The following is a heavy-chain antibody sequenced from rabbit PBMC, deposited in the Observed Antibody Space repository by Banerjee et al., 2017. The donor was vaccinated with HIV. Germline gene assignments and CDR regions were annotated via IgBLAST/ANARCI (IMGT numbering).Heavy chain of an antibody. CDR3: ARAYDGSTYYFNL. CDR1: GFSFSSNYY. D-gene: IGHD4-2*01. V-gene: IGHV1S40*01. CDR2: IYAGSSGST. Sequence: QSLEESGGDLVKPGASLTLTCTASGFSFSSNYYMCWVRQAPGKGLEWIACIYAGSSGSTYYASWAKGRFTISKTSSTSVTLQMTSLTAADTATYFCARAYDGSTYYFNLWGPGTLVTVS. J-gene: IGHJ4*01.